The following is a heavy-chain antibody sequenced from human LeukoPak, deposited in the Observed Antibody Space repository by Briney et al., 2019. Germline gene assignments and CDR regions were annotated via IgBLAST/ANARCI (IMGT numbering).Heavy chain of an antibody. CDR2: ISGSGDTT. CDR1: GFTFSSYA. Sequence: GGSLRLSCAASGFTFSSYAMNWVRQAPGKGLEWVSLISGSGDTTYYAGSVKGRFTISRDSSKNTLYLQMNSLRAEDTAVYYCAKSRGESRGASNYWGQGTLVTVSS. D-gene: IGHD1-26*01. J-gene: IGHJ4*02. V-gene: IGHV3-23*01. CDR3: AKSRGESRGASNY.